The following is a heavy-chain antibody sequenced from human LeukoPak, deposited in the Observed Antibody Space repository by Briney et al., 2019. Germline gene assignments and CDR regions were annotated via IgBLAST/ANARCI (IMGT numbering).Heavy chain of an antibody. V-gene: IGHV3-9*01. Sequence: GGSLRLSCAASGFTFDDYAMHWVRHAPGKGLEWVSGISWNSGSIGYADSVKGRFTISRDNAKNSLYLQMNSLRAEDTALYYCAKDLESDGFYYYGLDVWGQGTTVTVPS. J-gene: IGHJ6*02. CDR2: ISWNSGSI. D-gene: IGHD5-18*01. CDR3: AKDLESDGFYYYGLDV. CDR1: GFTFDDYA.